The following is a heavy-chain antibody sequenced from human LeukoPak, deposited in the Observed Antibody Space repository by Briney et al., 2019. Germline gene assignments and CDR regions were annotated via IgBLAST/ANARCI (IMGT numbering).Heavy chain of an antibody. J-gene: IGHJ4*02. CDR3: ARGRQQLVR. Sequence: PSETLSLTCAVYGGSFSGYYWSWIRQPPGKGLEWIGEINHSGSTNYNPSLKSRVTISVDTSKNQFSLKLSSVSAADTAVYYCARGRQQLVRWGQGTLVTVSS. D-gene: IGHD6-13*01. CDR1: GGSFSGYY. V-gene: IGHV4-34*01. CDR2: INHSGST.